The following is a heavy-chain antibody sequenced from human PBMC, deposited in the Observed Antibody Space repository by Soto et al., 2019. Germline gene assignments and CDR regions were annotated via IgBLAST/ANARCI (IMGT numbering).Heavy chain of an antibody. V-gene: IGHV1-46*01. J-gene: IGHJ3*02. D-gene: IGHD1-26*01. CDR3: ARDSGHYYRSDAFDI. CDR2: IDPSGGST. Sequence: PGASVKVSCKASGYTFTASYMHWVRQAPGQGLEWMGIIDPSGGSTSNSQKFQGRVTMTRDTSTSTVYMELNSLRSEDTAVFYCARDSGHYYRSDAFDIWGQGTMVTVS. CDR1: GYTFTASY.